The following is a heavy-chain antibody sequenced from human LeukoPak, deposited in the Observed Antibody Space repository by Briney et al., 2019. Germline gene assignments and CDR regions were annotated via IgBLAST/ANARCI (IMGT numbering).Heavy chain of an antibody. Sequence: SETLSLTCTVSGGSISSYYWSWIRQPAGKGLEWIGRIYTSGSTTYNPSLKSRVTISVDTSKKQFSLKLSSVTAADTAFYYCARYIVSYPHDAFDIWGQGTMVTVSS. CDR2: IYTSGST. V-gene: IGHV4-4*07. D-gene: IGHD1-26*01. CDR1: GGSISSYY. J-gene: IGHJ3*02. CDR3: ARYIVSYPHDAFDI.